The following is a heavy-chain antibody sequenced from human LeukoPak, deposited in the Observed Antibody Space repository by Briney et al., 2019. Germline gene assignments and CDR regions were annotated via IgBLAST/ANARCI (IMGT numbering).Heavy chain of an antibody. CDR1: GYTFASYA. CDR3: ARDPYSSSFSYYYGMDV. D-gene: IGHD6-6*01. Sequence: ASVKVSCKASGYTFASYAMHWVRQAPGQRLEWMGWINAGNGNTKYSQKFQGRVTITRDTSASTAYMELSSLRSEDTAVYYCARDPYSSSFSYYYGMDVWGQGTTVIVSS. CDR2: INAGNGNT. V-gene: IGHV1-3*01. J-gene: IGHJ6*02.